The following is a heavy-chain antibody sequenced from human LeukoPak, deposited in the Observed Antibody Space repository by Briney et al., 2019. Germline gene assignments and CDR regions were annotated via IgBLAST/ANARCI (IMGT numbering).Heavy chain of an antibody. V-gene: IGHV3-33*08. D-gene: IGHD3-22*01. Sequence: GGSLRLSCAASGFIFSTFAMHWVRQAPGKGLEWVAVIWYDGSNEHYADSVKGRFTISRDNSKNALYLQMNSLRAEDTAVYYCASSHYYDSSGYSPQDIWGLGTMVTVSS. CDR2: IWYDGSNE. J-gene: IGHJ3*02. CDR1: GFIFSTFA. CDR3: ASSHYYDSSGYSPQDI.